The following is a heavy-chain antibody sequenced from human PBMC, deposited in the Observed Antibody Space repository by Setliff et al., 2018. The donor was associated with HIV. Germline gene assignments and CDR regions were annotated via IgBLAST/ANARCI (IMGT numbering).Heavy chain of an antibody. Sequence: SSETLSLTCTVSGASISSHYWTWIRQPPGKGLEWIGNIHYTGSTNYNPSLKSRVTISVDTSRNQFSLKLSSVTAADTAVYYCARSYYYDSSGYSSRYWFDPWGQGTLVTVSS. D-gene: IGHD3-22*01. J-gene: IGHJ5*02. CDR1: GASISSHY. CDR2: IHYTGST. CDR3: ARSYYYDSSGYSSRYWFDP. V-gene: IGHV4-59*08.